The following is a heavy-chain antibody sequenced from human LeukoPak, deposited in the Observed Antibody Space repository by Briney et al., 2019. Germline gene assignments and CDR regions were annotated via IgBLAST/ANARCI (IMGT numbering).Heavy chain of an antibody. J-gene: IGHJ4*02. D-gene: IGHD1-26*01. V-gene: IGHV4-30-4*08. CDR2: IYYSGST. Sequence: PSETLSLTCTVSGGSISSGDYYWSWIRQPPGKGLEWIGYIYYSGSTYYNPSLKSRVTISVDTSKNQFSLKLSSVTAADTAVYYCAREHGGSYIFDYWGQGTLVTVSS. CDR1: GGSISSGDYY. CDR3: AREHGGSYIFDY.